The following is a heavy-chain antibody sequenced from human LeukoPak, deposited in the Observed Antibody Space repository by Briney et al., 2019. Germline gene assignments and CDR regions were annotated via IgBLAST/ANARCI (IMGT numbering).Heavy chain of an antibody. D-gene: IGHD3-22*01. J-gene: IGHJ1*01. V-gene: IGHV1-69*13. CDR1: GGTFSSYA. CDR3: ARVPLHDRNDYYYPH. Sequence: SVKVSCKASGGTFSSYAISWVRQAPGQGLEWMGGIIPIFGTANYAQKFQGRVTITADESTSTAYMELSSLRSEDTAVYYCARVPLHDRNDYYYPHWGQGTVVTVSS. CDR2: IIPIFGTA.